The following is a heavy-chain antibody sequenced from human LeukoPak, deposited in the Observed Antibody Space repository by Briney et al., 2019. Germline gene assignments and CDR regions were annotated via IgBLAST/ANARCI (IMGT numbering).Heavy chain of an antibody. D-gene: IGHD5-18*01. J-gene: IGHJ4*02. CDR3: AKGYSLDY. CDR2: IYYSGST. Sequence: SETLSLTCTVSGGSISSGDYYWSWIRQPPGKGLEWIGYIYYSGSTYYTPSLRGRVTISVDTSKNQFSLNLSSVTAADTAVYYCAKGYSLDYWGQGTLATVSS. V-gene: IGHV4-30-4*01. CDR1: GGSISSGDYY.